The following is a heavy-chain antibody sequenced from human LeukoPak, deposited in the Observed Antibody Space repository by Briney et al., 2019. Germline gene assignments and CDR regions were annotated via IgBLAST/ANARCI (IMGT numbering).Heavy chain of an antibody. V-gene: IGHV4-38-2*01. D-gene: IGHD2-15*01. CDR3: ARKAYSDAFDF. CDR1: GYSINSGFY. CDR2: VYHIGGT. J-gene: IGHJ3*01. Sequence: SDTLSLTCAVSGYSINSGFYWDWIRQPPGKGLEWIGSVYHIGGTYYNPSLKSRVTVSVDTSKNQFSLKLSSVTAADTALYYCARKAYSDAFDFWGQGKMVIVSS.